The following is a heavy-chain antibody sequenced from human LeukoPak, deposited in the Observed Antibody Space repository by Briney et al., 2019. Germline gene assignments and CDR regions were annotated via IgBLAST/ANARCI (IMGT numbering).Heavy chain of an antibody. D-gene: IGHD5-24*01. V-gene: IGHV4-59*11. CDR2: IYYSGST. CDR1: GDSISSHY. J-gene: IGHJ6*02. CDR3: ARDHNFRDGHYYYGMDV. Sequence: PSETLSLTCTVSGDSISSHYWNWIRQPPGKGLERVGYIYYSGSTIYNPSLKSRVTISVDRSKSQFSLKLSSVTAADTTVYYCARDHNFRDGHYYYGMDVWGQGTTVTVSS.